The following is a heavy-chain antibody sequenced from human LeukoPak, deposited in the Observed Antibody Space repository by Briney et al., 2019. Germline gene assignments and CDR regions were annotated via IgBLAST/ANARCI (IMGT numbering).Heavy chain of an antibody. CDR3: ARSVHYSQFDY. CDR2: IYDSGST. Sequence: PSETLSLTCTVSGGSISSYYWSWIRQPPGKGLEWIGYIYDSGSTNYNPSLKSRVTISVDTSKNQSSLKLRSVTAADTAVYYCARSVHYSQFDYWGQGTLVTVSS. V-gene: IGHV4-59*01. CDR1: GGSISSYY. D-gene: IGHD3-22*01. J-gene: IGHJ4*02.